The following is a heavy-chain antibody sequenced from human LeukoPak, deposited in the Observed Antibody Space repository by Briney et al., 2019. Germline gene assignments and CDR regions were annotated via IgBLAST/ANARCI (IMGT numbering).Heavy chain of an antibody. D-gene: IGHD1-26*01. CDR1: GFSFSSYA. CDR2: ISYDGSSK. V-gene: IGHV3-30-3*01. CDR3: ARDLLGWELHYFDY. Sequence: PGGSLRLSCADSGFSFSSYAFHWVRQAPGKGLEWVAVISYDGSSKYYADSVKGRLTISRDNSKNTLYLQMNSLRAEDTAVYYCARDLLGWELHYFDYWGQGTLVTVSS. J-gene: IGHJ4*02.